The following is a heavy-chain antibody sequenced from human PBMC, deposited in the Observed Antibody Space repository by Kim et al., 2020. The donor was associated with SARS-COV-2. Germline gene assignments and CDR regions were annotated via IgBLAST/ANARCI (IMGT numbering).Heavy chain of an antibody. CDR3: ARGRGVVAY. Sequence: GSHNYTPSLKSRVTISVDTSKNQFSLKLSSVTAADTAVYYCARGRGVVAYWGQGTLVTVSS. D-gene: IGHD2-15*01. V-gene: IGHV4-34*01. J-gene: IGHJ4*02. CDR2: GSH.